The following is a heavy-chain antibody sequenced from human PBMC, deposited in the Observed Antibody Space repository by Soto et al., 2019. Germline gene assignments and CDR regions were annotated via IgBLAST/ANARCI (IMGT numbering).Heavy chain of an antibody. J-gene: IGHJ4*02. Sequence: SETLSLTCTVSGGSVSSSSYYWGWVRQPPGKGLEWIGSVYYSGSTNYNPSLKSRVTISVDTSKNQFSLKLSSVTAADTAVYYCARHKGDYVQVDYWGQGTLVTVSS. V-gene: IGHV4-39*01. CDR3: ARHKGDYVQVDY. CDR2: VYYSGST. CDR1: GGSVSSSSYY. D-gene: IGHD4-17*01.